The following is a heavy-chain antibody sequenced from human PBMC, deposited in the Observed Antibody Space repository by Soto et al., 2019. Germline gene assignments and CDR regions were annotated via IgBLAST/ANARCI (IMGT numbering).Heavy chain of an antibody. Sequence: AGGSLRLSCAASGFTFSSYAMHWVRQAPGKGLEWVAVISYDGSNKYYADSVKGRFTISRDNSKNSLYLQMNSLRAEDTAVYYCARATGADKEDYWGQGTLVTVS. D-gene: IGHD3-10*01. J-gene: IGHJ4*02. V-gene: IGHV3-30-3*01. CDR1: GFTFSSYA. CDR3: ARATGADKEDY. CDR2: ISYDGSNK.